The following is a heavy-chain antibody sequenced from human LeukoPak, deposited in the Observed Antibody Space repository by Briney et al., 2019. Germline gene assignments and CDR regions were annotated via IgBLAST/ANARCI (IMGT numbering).Heavy chain of an antibody. J-gene: IGHJ4*02. CDR2: INNIATHS. Sequence: GESLRLSCAGSGFTFTDSAINWVRQAPGKGLEWVSSINNIATHSYYAASVKGRFSISRDDAKNSVYLQMHSLRAEDTAVYYCARVAGGSSWTAFDYWGQGTLVTVSS. D-gene: IGHD6-13*01. CDR3: ARVAGGSSWTAFDY. V-gene: IGHV3-21*01. CDR1: GFTFTDSA.